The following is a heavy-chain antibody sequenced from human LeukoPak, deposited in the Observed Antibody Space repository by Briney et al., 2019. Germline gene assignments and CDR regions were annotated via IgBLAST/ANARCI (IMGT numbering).Heavy chain of an antibody. CDR2: IYYSGST. D-gene: IGHD6-19*01. Sequence: SETLSLTCTVSGGSISSYYWSWIRQPPGKGLEWIGYIYYSGSTSYNPSLKSRVTISVDTSKNQFSLKLSSVTAADTAVYYCASGYSSGWPTAYWGQGTLVTVSS. V-gene: IGHV4-59*01. CDR1: GGSISSYY. CDR3: ASGYSSGWPTAY. J-gene: IGHJ4*02.